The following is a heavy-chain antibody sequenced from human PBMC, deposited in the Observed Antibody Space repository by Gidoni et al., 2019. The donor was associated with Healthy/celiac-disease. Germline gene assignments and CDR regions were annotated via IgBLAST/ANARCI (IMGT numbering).Heavy chain of an antibody. CDR3: ARESGELLFDY. Sequence: QVQLVESGGGLVKPGGSRRPPCPASGFPFSDYYMSWIRQAPGKGLGWVSYISSSGSTIYYADSVKGRFTISRDNAKNSLYLQMNSLRAEDTAVYYCARESGELLFDYWGQGTLVTVSS. CDR2: ISSSGSTI. D-gene: IGHD1-26*01. V-gene: IGHV3-11*01. J-gene: IGHJ4*02. CDR1: GFPFSDYY.